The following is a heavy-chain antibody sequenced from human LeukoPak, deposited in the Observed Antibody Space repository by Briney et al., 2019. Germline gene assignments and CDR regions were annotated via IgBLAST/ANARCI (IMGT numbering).Heavy chain of an antibody. J-gene: IGHJ4*02. D-gene: IGHD6-13*01. V-gene: IGHV3-30*01. CDR3: ARGFVGIAAALDY. Sequence: PGGSLRLSCAASGFTFSSYAMHWVRQAPGKGLEWVAVISYDGSNKYYADSVKGRFTISRDNSKNTLYLQMNSLRAEDTAVYYCARGFVGIAAALDYWGQGTLVTVSS. CDR2: ISYDGSNK. CDR1: GFTFSSYA.